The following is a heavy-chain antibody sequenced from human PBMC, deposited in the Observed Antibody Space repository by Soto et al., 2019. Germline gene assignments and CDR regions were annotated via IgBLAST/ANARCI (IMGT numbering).Heavy chain of an antibody. D-gene: IGHD1-1*01. V-gene: IGHV3-53*01. CDR3: ASWHEREHAYDV. CDR1: GLTVSDKKY. J-gene: IGHJ3*01. CDR2: LYDVDGT. Sequence: DVQLVESGGGLIQPGESLRLSCAAFGLTVSDKKYVAWVRQAPGKGLEWVSALYDVDGTYYADSVKGRFTTSRDSSETTVYLQMNGLRPDDTAVYYCASWHEREHAYDVWGQGTTVTVSS.